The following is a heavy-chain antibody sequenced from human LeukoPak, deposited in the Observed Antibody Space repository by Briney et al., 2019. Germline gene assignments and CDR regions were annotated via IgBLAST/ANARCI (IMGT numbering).Heavy chain of an antibody. CDR1: GVTFSRYW. Sequence: PGGSLRLSCAASGVTFSRYWMHWGRDAPGKGVGGGSRINNDGSSTVYADSVKGGFTISRDNAKNRVYLQMNSLRVEDTAVYYCARGEPNYSYFKWGQGTLVSVSS. CDR2: INNDGSST. CDR3: ARGEPNYSYFK. J-gene: IGHJ4*02. V-gene: IGHV3-74*01. D-gene: IGHD5-18*01.